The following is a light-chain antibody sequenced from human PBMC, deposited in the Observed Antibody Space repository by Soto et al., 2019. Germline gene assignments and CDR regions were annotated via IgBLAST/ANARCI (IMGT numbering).Light chain of an antibody. CDR1: QSVSSN. CDR2: GAS. Sequence: EIVMTQSPATLSVSPGERATLSCRASQSVSSNLAWYQQKPGQAPRLLIYGASTRATGIPARFSGSGSGTEFTLTISSLQSEDFAVYYCQPYNNWPPLTFGGGTKVGIK. J-gene: IGKJ4*01. V-gene: IGKV3-15*01. CDR3: QPYNNWPPLT.